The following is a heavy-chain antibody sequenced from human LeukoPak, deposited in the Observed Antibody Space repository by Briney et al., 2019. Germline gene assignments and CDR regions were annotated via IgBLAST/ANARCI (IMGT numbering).Heavy chain of an antibody. CDR2: INPNSGGT. V-gene: IGHV1-2*02. Sequence: VASVKVSCKASGYTFTGYYMHWVRQAPGQGLEWMGWINPNSGGTSYAQKFQGRVTMTRDTSISTAYMELSRLRSDDTAVYYCARDLAARRKPNYFDYWGQGTLVTVSS. CDR3: ARDLAARRKPNYFDY. CDR1: GYTFTGYY. D-gene: IGHD6-6*01. J-gene: IGHJ4*02.